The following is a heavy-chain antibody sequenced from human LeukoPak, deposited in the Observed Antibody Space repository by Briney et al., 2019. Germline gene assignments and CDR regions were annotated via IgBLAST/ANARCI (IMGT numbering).Heavy chain of an antibody. Sequence: SEALSLTCSVSGGSITTYYWNWIRQPPGKGLEWIGYIYYSGRTNYNPSLKSRVTFSVDTSKNQLSLKLSSVTAADTAVYYCARDDGFLAYWGQGTLVTVSS. CDR3: ARDDGFLAY. CDR2: IYYSGRT. D-gene: IGHD2/OR15-2a*01. V-gene: IGHV4-59*01. J-gene: IGHJ4*02. CDR1: GGSITTYY.